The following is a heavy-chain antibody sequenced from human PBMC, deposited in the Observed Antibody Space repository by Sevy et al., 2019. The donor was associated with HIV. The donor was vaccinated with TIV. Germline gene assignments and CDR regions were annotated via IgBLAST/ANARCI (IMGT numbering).Heavy chain of an antibody. Sequence: GGSLRLSCAASGFIFSTYWMSWVRQAPGKGLEWVANIKEDGSEKCYVVSVKGRFTISRDNAKNSLYLQMSSLRAEDTAVYSCARGGKYPGYWGQGTLVTVSS. D-gene: IGHD1-26*01. J-gene: IGHJ4*02. V-gene: IGHV3-7*01. CDR1: GFIFSTYW. CDR3: ARGGKYPGY. CDR2: IKEDGSEK.